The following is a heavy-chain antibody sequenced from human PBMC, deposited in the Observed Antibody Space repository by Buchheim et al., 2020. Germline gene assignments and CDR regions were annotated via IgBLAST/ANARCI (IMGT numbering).Heavy chain of an antibody. V-gene: IGHV4-34*01. Sequence: QVQLQQWGAGLLKPSETLSLTCAVYGGSFSGYYWSWIRQPPGKGLEWIGEINHSGSTNYNPSLKSRVTISVDTSKNQFSLKLSSVTAADTAVYYCARARGDSSGWYGSWFDPWGQGTL. CDR2: INHSGST. CDR1: GGSFSGYY. D-gene: IGHD6-19*01. J-gene: IGHJ5*02. CDR3: ARARGDSSGWYGSWFDP.